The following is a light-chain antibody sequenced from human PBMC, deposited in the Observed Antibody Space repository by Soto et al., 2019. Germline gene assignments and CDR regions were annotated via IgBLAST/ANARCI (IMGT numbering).Light chain of an antibody. Sequence: EIVLTQSPATLSLSPVERATLSCRASQSVNSYLAWYQQKPGQAPRLLIYDASNRATGIPARFSGSGSGTDFTLTISSLEPEDFAVYYCQQRSDWPPFTFGPGTKVDIK. J-gene: IGKJ3*01. CDR1: QSVNSY. V-gene: IGKV3-11*01. CDR3: QQRSDWPPFT. CDR2: DAS.